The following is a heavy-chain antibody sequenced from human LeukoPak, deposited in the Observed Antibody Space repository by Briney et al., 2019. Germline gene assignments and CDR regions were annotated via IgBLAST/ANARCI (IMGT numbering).Heavy chain of an antibody. J-gene: IGHJ5*02. Sequence: GGSLRLSCAASGFTFDDYGMSWVRHAPGKGLEWVSGINWNGGSTGYADSVKGRFTISRDNAKDSLYLQMNSLRAEDTALYYCARAVGGSSLGSWAQGTLVTVSS. CDR2: INWNGGST. V-gene: IGHV3-20*04. CDR1: GFTFDDYG. CDR3: ARAVGGSSLGS. D-gene: IGHD6-13*01.